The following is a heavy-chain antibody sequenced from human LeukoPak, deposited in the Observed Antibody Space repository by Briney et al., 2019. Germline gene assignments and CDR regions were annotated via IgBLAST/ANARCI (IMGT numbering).Heavy chain of an antibody. CDR2: IYYSGST. CDR3: ATSGYDPRSFDY. J-gene: IGHJ4*02. CDR1: GGSISSYY. Sequence: SETLSLTCTVSGGSISSYYWSWIRQPPGKGLEWIGYIYYSGSTNYNPSLKSRVTISVDTSKNQFSLKLRSVTAADTAVYYCATSGYDPRSFDYWGQGTLVTVSS. V-gene: IGHV4-59*01. D-gene: IGHD5-12*01.